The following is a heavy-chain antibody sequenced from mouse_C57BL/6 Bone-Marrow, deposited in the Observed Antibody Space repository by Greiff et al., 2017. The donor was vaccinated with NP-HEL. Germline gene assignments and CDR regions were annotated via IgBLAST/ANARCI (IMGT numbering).Heavy chain of an antibody. Sequence: QVQLQQSGAELARPGASVKLSCKASGYTFTSYGISWVKQRTGQGLEWIGEIYPRSGNTYYNEKFKGKATLTADKSSSTAYMELRSLTSEDSAVYFCARDDYYYGSRDWYFDVWGTGTTVTVSS. D-gene: IGHD1-1*01. V-gene: IGHV1-81*01. J-gene: IGHJ1*03. CDR2: IYPRSGNT. CDR3: ARDDYYYGSRDWYFDV. CDR1: GYTFTSYG.